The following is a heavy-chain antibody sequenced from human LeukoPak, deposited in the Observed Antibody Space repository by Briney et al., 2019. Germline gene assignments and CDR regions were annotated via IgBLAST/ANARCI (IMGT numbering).Heavy chain of an antibody. J-gene: IGHJ4*02. Sequence: GGSLRLSCAASGFTFNTYGMHWVRQAPGKGLEWIAVVWSDGSNRFYADSVEGRFTISRDNSKNTLYLQMNSLRAEDTAMYYCAKSNTESQTTVGNWGQGTLVSVSS. CDR1: GFTFNTYG. V-gene: IGHV3-33*06. D-gene: IGHD1-14*01. CDR3: AKSNTESQTTVGN. CDR2: VWSDGSNR.